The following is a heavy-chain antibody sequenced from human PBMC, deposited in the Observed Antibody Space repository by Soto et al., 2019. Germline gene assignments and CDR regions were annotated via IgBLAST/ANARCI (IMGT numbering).Heavy chain of an antibody. CDR2: ISWNSGSI. J-gene: IGHJ6*03. CDR3: AKDISQRRSTDYYYYMDV. V-gene: IGHV3-9*01. Sequence: EVQLVESRGGLVQPGRPLRPSCAAAGFTFDGYAMHWVRQAPGKGLEWVSGISWNSGSIGYADSVKGRFTISRDNAKNSLYLQMNRLRAEDTALYYCAKDISQRRSTDYYYYMDVCGKGTTVTVSS. CDR1: GFTFDGYA.